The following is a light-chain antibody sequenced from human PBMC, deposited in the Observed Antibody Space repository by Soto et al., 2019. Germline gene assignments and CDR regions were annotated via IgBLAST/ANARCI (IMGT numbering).Light chain of an antibody. CDR3: QQSYSTPYT. V-gene: IGKV1-39*01. J-gene: IGKJ2*01. Sequence: DIQMTQSPSSLSASVGDRVTITCRASQSISSYLNWYQQKPGKAPKLLIYAASSLQSGVPSRFSGSGSGTDFTLTISSLQPAECATYYCQQSYSTPYTFGQGTKLEIK. CDR1: QSISSY. CDR2: AAS.